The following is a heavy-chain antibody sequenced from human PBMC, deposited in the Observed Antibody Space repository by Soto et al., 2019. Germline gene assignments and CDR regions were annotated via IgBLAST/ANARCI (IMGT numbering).Heavy chain of an antibody. J-gene: IGHJ4*02. CDR1: GFTFSSYW. V-gene: IGHV3-7*03. Sequence: EVQLVESGGGLVQPGGSLRLSCAASGFTFSSYWMSWVRQAPGKGLEWVANIKQDGSEKYYVDSVKGRLTISRDNAKNSLYLQMNSLRAEDTAVYYCARDKGYGDPFPFDYWGQGTLVTVSS. D-gene: IGHD4-17*01. CDR3: ARDKGYGDPFPFDY. CDR2: IKQDGSEK.